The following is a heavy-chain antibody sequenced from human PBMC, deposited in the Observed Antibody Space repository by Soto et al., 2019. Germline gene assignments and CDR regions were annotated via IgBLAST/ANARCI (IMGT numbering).Heavy chain of an antibody. Sequence: QVQLVESGGGVVQPGRSLRLSCAASGFTFSSYAMHWVRQAPGKGLEWVAVISYDGSNKYYADSVKGRFTISRGNSKNTLYLQMNSLRAEDTAVYYCAREGPVVVVAATPGFDYWGQGTLVTVSS. CDR3: AREGPVVVVAATPGFDY. V-gene: IGHV3-30-3*01. J-gene: IGHJ4*02. CDR1: GFTFSSYA. D-gene: IGHD2-15*01. CDR2: ISYDGSNK.